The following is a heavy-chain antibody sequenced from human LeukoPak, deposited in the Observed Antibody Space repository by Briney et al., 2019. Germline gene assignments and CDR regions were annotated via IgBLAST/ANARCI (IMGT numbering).Heavy chain of an antibody. Sequence: SVKVSCKASGGTFSSYAISWVRQAPGQGLEGMGGIIPIFGTANYAQKFQGRVTITADKSTSTAYMELSSLRSEDTAVYYCARGNLDLYDYVWGSYPDWFDPWGQGTLVTVSS. CDR1: GGTFSSYA. V-gene: IGHV1-69*06. CDR3: ARGNLDLYDYVWGSYPDWFDP. J-gene: IGHJ5*02. D-gene: IGHD3-16*02. CDR2: IIPIFGTA.